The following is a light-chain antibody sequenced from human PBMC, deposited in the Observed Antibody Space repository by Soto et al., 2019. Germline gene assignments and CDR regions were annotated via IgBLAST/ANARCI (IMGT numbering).Light chain of an antibody. J-gene: IGLJ2*01. Sequence: QSALTQPASVSGSPGQSITMSCTGSSSDVGSYNLVSWYQQYPGKAPKFIIYEVTKRPSGVSHRFSGSKSGNTASLTISGPQAEDEADYYCCSYAGNKNPVVFRGGTKLTVL. V-gene: IGLV2-23*02. CDR3: CSYAGNKNPVV. CDR1: SSDVGSYNL. CDR2: EVT.